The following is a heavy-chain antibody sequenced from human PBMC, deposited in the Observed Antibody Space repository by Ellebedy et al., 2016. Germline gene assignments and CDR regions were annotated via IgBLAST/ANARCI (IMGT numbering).Heavy chain of an antibody. V-gene: IGHV4-4*02. D-gene: IGHD3-22*01. J-gene: IGHJ4*02. Sequence: GSLRLXCAVSGGSISSSSWWSWVRQPPGKGLEWIGEIYDNGSNNYNPSLKRRVSISVDKSKNQVSLKLTSVTAADTAVYYCARDPHSSELINLDYWGQGTLVTVSS. CDR2: IYDNGSN. CDR1: GGSISSSSW. CDR3: ARDPHSSELINLDY.